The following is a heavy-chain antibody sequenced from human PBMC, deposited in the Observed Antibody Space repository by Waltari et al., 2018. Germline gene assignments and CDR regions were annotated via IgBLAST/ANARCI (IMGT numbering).Heavy chain of an antibody. V-gene: IGHV1-2*02. Sequence: QVQLVQSGAEVKKPGASVKVSCKASGYTFTGSYMPWVRPAPGQGLEWMGWINPNSGGTNYAQKFQGRVTMTRDTSISTAYMELSRLRSDDTAVYYCARVNSGSLLQGFDPWGQGTLVTVSS. J-gene: IGHJ5*02. D-gene: IGHD5-12*01. CDR3: ARVNSGSLLQGFDP. CDR1: GYTFTGSY. CDR2: INPNSGGT.